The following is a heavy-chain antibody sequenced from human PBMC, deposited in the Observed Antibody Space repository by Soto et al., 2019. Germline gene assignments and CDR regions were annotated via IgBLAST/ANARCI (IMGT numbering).Heavy chain of an antibody. CDR2: INAGNGNT. D-gene: IGHD2-15*01. Sequence: ASVKVSCKASGYTFTSYAMHWVRQAPGQRLEWMGWINAGNGNTKYSQKFQGRVTITRDTSASTAYMELSSLRSEDTAVYYCARMGVVVAAYDYYGMDVWGQGTTVTVSS. V-gene: IGHV1-3*01. CDR3: ARMGVVVAAYDYYGMDV. CDR1: GYTFTSYA. J-gene: IGHJ6*02.